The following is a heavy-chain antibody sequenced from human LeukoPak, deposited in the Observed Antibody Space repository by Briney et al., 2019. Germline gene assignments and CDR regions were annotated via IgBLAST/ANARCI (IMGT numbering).Heavy chain of an antibody. J-gene: IGHJ4*02. CDR1: GFTVSSNY. D-gene: IGHD3-10*01. CDR2: IYSGGST. CDR3: ATTLMVRGVKSHFDY. Sequence: PGGSLRLSCAASGFTVSSNYMSWVRQAPGEGLEWVSVIYSGGSTYYADSVKGRFTISRDNSKNTLYLQMNSLRAEDTAVYYCATTLMVRGVKSHFDYWGQGTLVTVSS. V-gene: IGHV3-66*01.